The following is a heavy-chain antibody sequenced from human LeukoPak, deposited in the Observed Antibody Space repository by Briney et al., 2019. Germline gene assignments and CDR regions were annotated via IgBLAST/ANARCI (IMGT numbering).Heavy chain of an antibody. J-gene: IGHJ6*03. CDR2: VYTSGST. D-gene: IGHD5-12*01. V-gene: IGHV4-61*02. Sequence: SETLSLTCSVSGGSISSGNYYWSWIRQPAGKGLEWIGRVYTSGSTSYNPSLNSRVTISLDTSKNQFSLKLSSVTAADTAVYYCARDTGGYDSSYFDSYYMDVWGKGTTVTISS. CDR1: GGSISSGNYY. CDR3: ARDTGGYDSSYFDSYYMDV.